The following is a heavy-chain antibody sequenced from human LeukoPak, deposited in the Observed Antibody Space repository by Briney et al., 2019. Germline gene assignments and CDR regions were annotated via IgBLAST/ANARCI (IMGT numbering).Heavy chain of an antibody. Sequence: GGSLRLSCSASGLTVTDACMNWVRQAPGEGLDWVGRIASKTDGGAADYAAPVKGRFTISRDDSKNTLNLQMNSLKTEDTAVYYCTTGIRGDWGQGTLVTVSS. J-gene: IGHJ4*02. CDR3: TTGIRGD. CDR2: IASKTDGGAA. D-gene: IGHD3-10*01. CDR1: GLTVTDAC. V-gene: IGHV3-15*07.